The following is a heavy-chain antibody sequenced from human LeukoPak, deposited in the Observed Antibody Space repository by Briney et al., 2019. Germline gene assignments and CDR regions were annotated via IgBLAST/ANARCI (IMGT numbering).Heavy chain of an antibody. V-gene: IGHV5-10-1*01. Sequence: GESLKISCEGSGYTFTKYWIGWVRQLPGKGLEWMRRIVPSDSYTNYSPSFQGHVTISADKSISTAYLQWSSLKASDTAMYYCARRYYYDSSGYSDYWGQGTLVTVSS. J-gene: IGHJ4*02. CDR3: ARRYYYDSSGYSDY. D-gene: IGHD3-22*01. CDR1: GYTFTKYW. CDR2: IVPSDSYT.